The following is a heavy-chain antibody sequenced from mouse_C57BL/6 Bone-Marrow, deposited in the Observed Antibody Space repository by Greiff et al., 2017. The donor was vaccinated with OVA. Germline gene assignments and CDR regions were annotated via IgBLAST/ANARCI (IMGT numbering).Heavy chain of an antibody. CDR1: GYTFTSYG. Sequence: QVQLQQSGAELARPGASVKLSCKASGYTFTSYGISWVKQRTGQGLEWIGEIYPRSGNTYYNEKFKGKATLTADKSSSTAYMELRSLTSEDSAVYFCASPVLLRSSMVYWGQGTSVTVSS. V-gene: IGHV1-81*01. D-gene: IGHD1-1*01. CDR2: IYPRSGNT. J-gene: IGHJ4*01. CDR3: ASPVLLRSSMVY.